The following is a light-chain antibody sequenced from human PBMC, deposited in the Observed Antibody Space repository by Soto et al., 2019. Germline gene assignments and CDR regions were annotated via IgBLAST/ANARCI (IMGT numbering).Light chain of an antibody. CDR1: QSVSSY. CDR2: GTS. CDR3: QRRSDWPLT. J-gene: IGKJ4*01. Sequence: EIVLTQSPATLSLSPGERATLSCRASQSVSSYLAWYQQKPGQAPRLLIYGTSNRATGIPGRLSGSVSGTEFTLIISSLGPEDFAVYYCQRRSDWPLTFGGGTKVEIK. V-gene: IGKV3-11*01.